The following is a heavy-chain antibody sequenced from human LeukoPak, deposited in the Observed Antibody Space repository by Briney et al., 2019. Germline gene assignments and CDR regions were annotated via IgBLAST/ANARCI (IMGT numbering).Heavy chain of an antibody. D-gene: IGHD3-10*01. Sequence: LGESLKISCKGSGYSFTSYWIGWVRQMPGKGLEWMGIIYPGDSDTRYSPSFQGQVTISADKSISTAYLQWSSLKASDTAMYYCARRYYGSGSYYNPHFDYWGQGTPVTVSS. CDR3: ARRYYGSGSYYNPHFDY. V-gene: IGHV5-51*01. J-gene: IGHJ4*02. CDR2: IYPGDSDT. CDR1: GYSFTSYW.